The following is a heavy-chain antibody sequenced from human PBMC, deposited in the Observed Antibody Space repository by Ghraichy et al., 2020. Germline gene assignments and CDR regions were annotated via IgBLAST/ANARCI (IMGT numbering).Heavy chain of an antibody. J-gene: IGHJ4*02. CDR1: GFTFSSYG. D-gene: IGHD4-17*01. Sequence: GGSLRLSCAASGFTFSSYGMHWVRQPPGKGLEWVAFIRYDGSSDFYADSVKGRFTIARDNSKNTLYLQMKSLRPEDTAMYYCAKGTTVTTSPTTSFDYWGQGSLVTVSS. CDR2: IRYDGSSD. CDR3: AKGTTVTTSPTTSFDY. V-gene: IGHV3-30*02.